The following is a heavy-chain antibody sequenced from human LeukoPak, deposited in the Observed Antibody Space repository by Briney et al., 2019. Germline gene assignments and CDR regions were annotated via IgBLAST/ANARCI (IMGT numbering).Heavy chain of an antibody. J-gene: IGHJ3*02. D-gene: IGHD3-22*01. CDR2: ISYSGIT. V-gene: IGHV4-59*01. CDR1: GGSISSYY. CDR3: ARLRLRYDSNGYSTSYEAFDI. Sequence: SETLSLTCTVSGGSISSYYWSWIRQPPGKGLEWIGYISYSGITNYNPSLKSRVTISVDTSKKQISLRLTSVTAADTAVYYCARLRLRYDSNGYSTSYEAFDIWGQGTVVTVSS.